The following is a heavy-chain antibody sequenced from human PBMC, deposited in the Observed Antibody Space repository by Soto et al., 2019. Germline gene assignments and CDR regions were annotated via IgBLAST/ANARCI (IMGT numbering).Heavy chain of an antibody. CDR3: ARGLILWFGELSRRGGYYDYMDV. CDR1: GGSFSGYQ. V-gene: IGHV4-34*01. D-gene: IGHD3-10*01. CDR2: INDSGNI. Sequence: QVQLQQWGAGLLKPSETLSLTCAVYGGSFSGYQWSWIRQTPGKGLEWIGEINDSGNINYNPSRRRRVTILVDTAKKQISLKLSSVTAADTAVYFCARGLILWFGELSRRGGYYDYMDVWGKGTTVTVSS. J-gene: IGHJ6*03.